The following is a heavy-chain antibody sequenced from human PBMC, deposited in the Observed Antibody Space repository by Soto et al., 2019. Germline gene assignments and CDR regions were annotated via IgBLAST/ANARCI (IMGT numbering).Heavy chain of an antibody. J-gene: IGHJ4*02. CDR1: GYSFTSYW. CDR2: IYPGDSDT. V-gene: IGHV5-51*01. CDR3: ARLDQSYILTGISPLGFDY. Sequence: GESLKISCKGSGYSFTSYWIGWVRQILGKGLEWMGIIYPGDSDTRYSPSFQGQVTISADKSISTAYLQWSSLKSSDTAMYYCARLDQSYILTGISPLGFDYWGQGTLVTVSS. D-gene: IGHD3-9*01.